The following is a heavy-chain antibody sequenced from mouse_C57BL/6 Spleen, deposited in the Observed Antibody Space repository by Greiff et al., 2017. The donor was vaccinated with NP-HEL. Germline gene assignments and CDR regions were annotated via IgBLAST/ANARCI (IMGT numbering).Heavy chain of an antibody. V-gene: IGHV3-6*01. CDR2: ISYDGSN. CDR1: GYSITSGYY. J-gene: IGHJ3*01. CDR3: ARAGTWGFAY. D-gene: IGHD4-1*01. Sequence: EVHLVESGPGLVKPSQSLSLTCSVTGYSITSGYYWNWIRQFPGNKLEWMGYISYDGSNNYNPSLKNRISITRDTSKNQFFLKLNSVTTEDTATYYCARAGTWGFAYWGQGTLVTVSA.